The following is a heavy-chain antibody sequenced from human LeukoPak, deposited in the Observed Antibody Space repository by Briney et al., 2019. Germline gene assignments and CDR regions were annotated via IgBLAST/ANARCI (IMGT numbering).Heavy chain of an antibody. CDR3: ASSPPYCSSTNCYANY. CDR1: GFTFSTYA. Sequence: PGGSLRLSCAASGFTFSTYAMNWVRQAPGKGLEWVSAISGSGGGTYYADSVRGRFTISRDNAKNSLYLQMSSLRAEDTAVYYCASSPPYCSSTNCYANYWGQGTLVTVSS. D-gene: IGHD2-2*01. J-gene: IGHJ4*02. CDR2: ISGSGGGT. V-gene: IGHV3-23*01.